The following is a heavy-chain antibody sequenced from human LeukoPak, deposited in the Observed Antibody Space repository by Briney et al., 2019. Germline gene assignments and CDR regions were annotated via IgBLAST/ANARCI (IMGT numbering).Heavy chain of an antibody. CDR2: ITTGGPNT. D-gene: IGHD7-27*01. CDR3: AKDGGLWVSAHWGDS. CDR1: GFTFSSYA. J-gene: IGHJ4*02. Sequence: TGRSLRLSCAASGFTFSSYAMHWVRQAPGKGLKWVSTITTGGPNTYYADSVKGRFTVSRDDSKNTLYLQMNSLRAEDTAVYYCAKDGGLWVSAHWGDSWGRGTLVTVSS. V-gene: IGHV3-23*01.